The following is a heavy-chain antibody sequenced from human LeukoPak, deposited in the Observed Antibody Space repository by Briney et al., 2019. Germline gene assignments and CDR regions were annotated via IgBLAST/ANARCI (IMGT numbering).Heavy chain of an antibody. D-gene: IGHD6-19*01. J-gene: IGHJ5*02. CDR2: IYTSGST. V-gene: IGHV4-4*07. CDR1: GNSFGNYY. Sequence: PSETLSLTCTVSGNSFGNYYWSWIRQPAGKGLEWIGRIYTSGSTTYNPSLKSRVTMSVDTSKNQFSLKLSSVTAADTAVYHCARHAPLGYSSVSYPPPNWFDPWGQGTLVTVSS. CDR3: ARHAPLGYSSVSYPPPNWFDP.